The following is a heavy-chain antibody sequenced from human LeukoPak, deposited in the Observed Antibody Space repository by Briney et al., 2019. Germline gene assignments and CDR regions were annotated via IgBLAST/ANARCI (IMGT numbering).Heavy chain of an antibody. D-gene: IGHD3-10*01. CDR2: ITGSGTYT. CDR3: VKRRGPDKGHFDY. Sequence: GGSLRLSCAASGFTFTSYAMGWVRQAPGKGLEWVSAITGSGTYTNYADSLKGRFSISRDNFMNTVYLQMTSLRAEDTAIYNCVKRRGPDKGHFDYWGQGALVTVSS. CDR1: GFTFTSYA. J-gene: IGHJ4*02. V-gene: IGHV3-23*01.